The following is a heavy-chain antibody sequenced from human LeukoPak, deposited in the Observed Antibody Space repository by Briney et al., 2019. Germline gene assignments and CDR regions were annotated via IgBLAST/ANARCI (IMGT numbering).Heavy chain of an antibody. CDR1: GFSLGGYD. J-gene: IGHJ4*02. Sequence: GGSLRLSCAASGFSLGGYDMNWVRQAPGKGLEWVSSISSTSAHIYYRYSVKGRFTISRDNARNSLYLQLNSLRAEDTAVYYCARSTAIGTVDCWGQGTLVTVSS. V-gene: IGHV3-21*01. CDR2: ISSTSAHI. D-gene: IGHD6-13*01. CDR3: ARSTAIGTVDC.